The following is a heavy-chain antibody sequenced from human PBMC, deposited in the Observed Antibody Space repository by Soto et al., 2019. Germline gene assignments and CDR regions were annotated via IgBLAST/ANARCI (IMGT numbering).Heavy chain of an antibody. CDR2: IYYSGST. CDR3: ASHTPAISISDH. D-gene: IGHD2-15*01. Sequence: QLQLQESGPGLVKPSETLSLTCTVSGDSISSSSYYWGWIRQPPGKGLEWIGSIYYSGSTYYNPSLKSRVTIPVDTSKNQFSLKLSSVTAADTAVYYCASHTPAISISDHWGQGTLVTVSS. J-gene: IGHJ4*02. V-gene: IGHV4-39*01. CDR1: GDSISSSSYY.